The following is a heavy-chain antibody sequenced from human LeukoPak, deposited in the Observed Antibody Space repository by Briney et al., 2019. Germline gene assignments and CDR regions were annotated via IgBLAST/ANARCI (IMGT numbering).Heavy chain of an antibody. D-gene: IGHD3-10*01. V-gene: IGHV1-69*05. Sequence: SVKVSCKASGGTFSSYAICWVRQAPGQGLEWMEGIIPIFGTANYAQKFPGRVTITTDESTSTAYMELGSLRSEDTAVYYLAREPAVWFGELLRAGVFVYWGQGTLVTVSS. CDR1: GGTFSSYA. CDR2: IIPIFGTA. CDR3: AREPAVWFGELLRAGVFVY. J-gene: IGHJ4*02.